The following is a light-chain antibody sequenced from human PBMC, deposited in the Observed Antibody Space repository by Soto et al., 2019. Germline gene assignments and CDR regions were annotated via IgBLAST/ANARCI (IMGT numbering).Light chain of an antibody. J-gene: IGLJ1*01. CDR2: GND. Sequence: QSVLTQPPSVSGAPGQRVTISCTGSSSNIGAGYDVHWYQQLPGKAPKLLIYGNDNRPSGIPERFSGSNSANTATLTISRVEAGDEADYYCHVWDSSSAHHVFGTGTKVTV. V-gene: IGLV1-40*01. CDR3: HVWDSSSAHHV. CDR1: SSNIGAGYD.